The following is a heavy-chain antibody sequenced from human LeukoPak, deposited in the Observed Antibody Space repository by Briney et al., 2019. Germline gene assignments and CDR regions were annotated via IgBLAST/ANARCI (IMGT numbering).Heavy chain of an antibody. D-gene: IGHD5-24*01. V-gene: IGHV3-21*01. CDR2: ITSSSSYI. Sequence: GGSLRLSCAASGFTFSSYIMNWVRQAPGKGLEWVSSITSSSSYIYYADSVKGRFTMSRDNAKNSLYLQMKSLRAEDTAVYYCARDFGGYNNDYWGQGTLVTVSS. CDR1: GFTFSSYI. CDR3: ARDFGGYNNDY. J-gene: IGHJ4*02.